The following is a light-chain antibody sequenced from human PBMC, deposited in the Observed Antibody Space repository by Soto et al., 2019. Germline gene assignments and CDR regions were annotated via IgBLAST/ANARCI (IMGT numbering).Light chain of an antibody. J-gene: IGLJ1*01. CDR1: SSDVGGYNY. CDR2: DVI. CDR3: SSYPTSRTHV. V-gene: IGLV2-14*01. Sequence: QSALTQPASVSGSPGQSITISCTGTSSDVGGYNYACWYQLHPGRAPKLMIYDVIHRPSGVSTRFAGSQCGNTASLIISGLNAEDEDYYYCSSYPTSRTHVFGTGTKLTVL.